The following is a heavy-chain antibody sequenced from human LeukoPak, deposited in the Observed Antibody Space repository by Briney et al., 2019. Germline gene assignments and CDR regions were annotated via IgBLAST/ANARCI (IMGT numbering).Heavy chain of an antibody. V-gene: IGHV3-30*18. J-gene: IGHJ6*02. CDR3: AKDKFRAAAGTPRRGGMDV. Sequence: TGGSLRLSCAASGFTFSSYGMHWVRQAPGKGLEWVAVISYGGSNKYYADSVKGRFTISRDNSKNTLYLQMNSLGAEDTAVYYCAKDKFRAAAGTPRRGGMDVWGQGTTVTVSS. CDR1: GFTFSSYG. CDR2: ISYGGSNK. D-gene: IGHD6-13*01.